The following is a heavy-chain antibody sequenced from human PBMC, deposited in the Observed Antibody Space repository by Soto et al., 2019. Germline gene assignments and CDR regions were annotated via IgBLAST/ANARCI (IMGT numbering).Heavy chain of an antibody. CDR2: INSNGDTR. CDR1: GFTFSRYV. D-gene: IGHD2-15*01. CDR3: ARVHCNGGSCEDAFDM. Sequence: GGSLRLSCAASGFTFSRYVMHWVRQAPGKGLEYVSAINSNGDTRYYANSVKGRCTISRDNSKKTLYFQMGSLRAEDMAVYYCARVHCNGGSCEDAFDMWGQGTMVTGS. V-gene: IGHV3-64*01. J-gene: IGHJ3*02.